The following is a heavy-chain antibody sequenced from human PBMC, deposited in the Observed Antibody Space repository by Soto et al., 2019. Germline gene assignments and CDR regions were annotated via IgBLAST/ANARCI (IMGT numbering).Heavy chain of an antibody. D-gene: IGHD2-8*01. CDR2: ISRDGTTI. V-gene: IGHV3-11*01. CDR3: ARGRGTNYGADF. Sequence: ESGGGLVKPGGSLRLSCAASGFAFSDYYMSWIRQAPGKGLEWVSYISRDGTTIYYADSVKGRFTTSRDNAKNSLYLQMVSLRAEDTAVYYCARGRGTNYGADFWGQGTLVTVSS. J-gene: IGHJ4*02. CDR1: GFAFSDYY.